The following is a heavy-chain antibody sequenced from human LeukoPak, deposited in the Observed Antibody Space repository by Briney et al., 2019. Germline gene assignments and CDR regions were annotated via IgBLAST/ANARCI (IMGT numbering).Heavy chain of an antibody. Sequence: ASVKVSCKASGGTFSSYATSWVRQAPGQGLEWMGGIIPIFGTANYAQKFQGRVTITTDESTSTAYMELRSLRSDDTAVYYCARDKEGVDYYDSSGYSRELDYWGQGTLVTVSS. CDR2: IIPIFGTA. D-gene: IGHD3-22*01. CDR3: ARDKEGVDYYDSSGYSRELDY. J-gene: IGHJ4*02. V-gene: IGHV1-69*05. CDR1: GGTFSSYA.